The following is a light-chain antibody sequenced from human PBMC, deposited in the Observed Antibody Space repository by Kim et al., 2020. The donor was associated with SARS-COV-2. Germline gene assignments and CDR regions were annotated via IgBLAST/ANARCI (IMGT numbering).Light chain of an antibody. CDR3: QQRRAWPLT. CDR1: QSVDTY. Sequence: EIALTQSPASLSLSPGERATLSCRASQSVDTYLVWYQQKPAQPPRLLIYDGFNRATGVPARFSGSGSGTDFTLTISSLEVEDFAVYYCQQRRAWPLTFGGGTKVDIK. J-gene: IGKJ4*01. V-gene: IGKV3-11*01. CDR2: DGF.